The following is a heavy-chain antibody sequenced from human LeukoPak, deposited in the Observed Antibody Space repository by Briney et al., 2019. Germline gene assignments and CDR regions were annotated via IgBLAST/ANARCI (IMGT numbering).Heavy chain of an antibody. CDR3: ARQGLYCSSTSCYALDYFDY. J-gene: IGHJ4*02. V-gene: IGHV5-51*01. CDR2: IYPGESDT. CDR1: GSTFTIYW. D-gene: IGHD2-2*01. Sequence: GGSLQISGQGSGSTFTIYWVGWVREMPGKSLEWVWSIYPGESDTRYSPSFQGQVTISADKSISTAYLQWSSLKASDTAMYYCARQGLYCSSTSCYALDYFDYWGQGTLVTVSS.